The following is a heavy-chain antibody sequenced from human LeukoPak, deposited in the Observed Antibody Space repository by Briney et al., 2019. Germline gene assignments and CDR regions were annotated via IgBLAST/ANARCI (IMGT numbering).Heavy chain of an antibody. CDR3: ARAYSSSWPYYYYGMDV. CDR1: GYTFTSYA. J-gene: IGHJ6*02. Sequence: ASVTVSCKSSGYTFTSYAISWVRQAPGQGLEWMGWMNPNSGNTGYAQKFQGRVTMTRNTSISTAYMELSRLRSDDTAVYYCARAYSSSWPYYYYGMDVWGQGTTVTVSS. D-gene: IGHD6-13*01. V-gene: IGHV1-8*02. CDR2: MNPNSGNT.